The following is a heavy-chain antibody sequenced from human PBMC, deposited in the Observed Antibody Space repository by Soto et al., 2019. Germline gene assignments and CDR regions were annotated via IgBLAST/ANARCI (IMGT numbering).Heavy chain of an antibody. Sequence: QVQLVQSGAEVKKPGSSVKVSCKASGGTFSSYAISWVRQAPGQGLEWMGGIIPIFGTANYAQKFQGRVTITADESMSTAYMELSSLRSEDTAVYYFARSWGAAVVVPAAINYYYGMDVWGQGTTVTVSS. V-gene: IGHV1-69*01. D-gene: IGHD2-2*01. CDR1: GGTFSSYA. J-gene: IGHJ6*02. CDR3: ARSWGAAVVVPAAINYYYGMDV. CDR2: IIPIFGTA.